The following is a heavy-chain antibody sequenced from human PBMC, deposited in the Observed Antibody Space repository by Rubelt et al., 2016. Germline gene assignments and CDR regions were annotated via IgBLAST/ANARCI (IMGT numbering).Heavy chain of an antibody. V-gene: IGHV4-39*01. CDR2: IYYSGST. D-gene: IGHD2-2*01. Sequence: GWIRQPPGKGLERIGSIYYSGSTYYNPSLKSRVTISVDASKNQFSLKVTSVTAADTAVYYCARTGGLSSSYYYYYYMDVWGKGTTVTVSS. CDR3: ARTGGLSSSYYYYYYMDV. J-gene: IGHJ6*03.